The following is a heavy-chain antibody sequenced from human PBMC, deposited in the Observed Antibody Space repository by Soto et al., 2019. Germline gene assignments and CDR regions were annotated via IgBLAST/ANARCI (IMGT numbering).Heavy chain of an antibody. CDR2: IGAGGTST. CDR3: AKISGGSYIDC. J-gene: IGHJ4*02. D-gene: IGHD1-26*01. Sequence: GGSLRLSCAASGFTFSTYAMSWVRQAPGKGLEWVSAIGAGGTSTYYADSVKGRFTISRDNSRNTLYLQLNSLRAEDTAIYYCAKISGGSYIDCWGQGTLVTVSS. CDR1: GFTFSTYA. V-gene: IGHV3-23*01.